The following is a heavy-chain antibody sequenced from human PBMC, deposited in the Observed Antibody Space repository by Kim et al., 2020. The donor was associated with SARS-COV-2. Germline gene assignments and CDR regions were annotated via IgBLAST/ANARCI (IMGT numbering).Heavy chain of an antibody. CDR3: AREIESGGYAFDL. V-gene: IGHV3-30*01. Sequence: YADSVKGRFTISRDNSRNTLFLQMNSLRAEDTAVYYCAREIESGGYAFDLWGQGTLVTVSS. D-gene: IGHD1-26*01. J-gene: IGHJ4*02.